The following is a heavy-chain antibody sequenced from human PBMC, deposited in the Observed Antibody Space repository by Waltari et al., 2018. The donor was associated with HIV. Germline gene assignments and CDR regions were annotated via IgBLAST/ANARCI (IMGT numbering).Heavy chain of an antibody. CDR2: IYSGGST. CDR1: GFTVSSNY. V-gene: IGHV3-53*01. J-gene: IGHJ4*02. CDR3: AKGTSLDY. Sequence: ELQKVESGGGLIAHGGSLRLSCAAPGFTVSSNYMSWVRQAPGKGLEWVSVIYSGGSTYYADSVKGRFTISRDNSKNTLYLQMNSLRAEDTAVYYCAKGTSLDYWGQGTLVTVSS. D-gene: IGHD2-8*01.